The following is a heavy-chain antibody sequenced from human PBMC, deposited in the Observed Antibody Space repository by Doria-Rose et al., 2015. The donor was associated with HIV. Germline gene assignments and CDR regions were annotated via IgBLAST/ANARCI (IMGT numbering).Heavy chain of an antibody. CDR1: GVSLSSPGMG. D-gene: IGHD6-13*01. Sequence: QVQLVQSGPVLVKPTETLTLTCTVSGVSLSSPGMGVSWIRQPPGKALEWLANISSDDERSYRTSLKGRLTISRVTSKSQVVLTMTDMDPVDTATYYCARIKSSRWYHKYYFDFWGQGTLVIVSA. V-gene: IGHV2-26*01. CDR2: ISSDDER. J-gene: IGHJ4*02. CDR3: ARIKSSRWYHKYYFDF.